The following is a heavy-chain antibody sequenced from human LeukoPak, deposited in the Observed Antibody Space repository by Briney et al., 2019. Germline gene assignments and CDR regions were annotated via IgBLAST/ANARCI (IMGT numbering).Heavy chain of an antibody. CDR2: ISYDGSNK. V-gene: IGHV3-30*03. Sequence: PGGSLRLSCAASGFTFSSYGMHWVRQAPGKGLEWVAVISYDGSNKYYADSVKGRFTISRDTSKNTLYLQMNSLRAEDTAVYYCARDSLEWELTYYFDYWGQGTLVTVSS. D-gene: IGHD1-26*01. J-gene: IGHJ4*02. CDR3: ARDSLEWELTYYFDY. CDR1: GFTFSSYG.